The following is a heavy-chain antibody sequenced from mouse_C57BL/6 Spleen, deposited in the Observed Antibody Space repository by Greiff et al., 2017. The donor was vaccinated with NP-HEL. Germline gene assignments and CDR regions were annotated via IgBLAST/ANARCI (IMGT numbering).Heavy chain of an antibody. J-gene: IGHJ4*01. CDR1: GYTFTDYE. V-gene: IGHV1-15*01. CDR3: TRDRPEGYYAMDY. CDR2: IDPETGGT. Sequence: QVQLQQSGAELVRPGASVTLSCKASGYTFTDYEMHWVKQTPVHGLEWIGAIDPETGGTAYNQKFKGKAILTADKSSTTAYMELRSLTSEDSAVYYSTRDRPEGYYAMDYWGQGTSVTVSS.